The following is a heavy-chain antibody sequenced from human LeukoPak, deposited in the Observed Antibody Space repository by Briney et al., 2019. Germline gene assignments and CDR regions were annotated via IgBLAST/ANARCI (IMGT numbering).Heavy chain of an antibody. D-gene: IGHD3-22*01. V-gene: IGHV3-23*01. CDR3: AKGGGSSGYSQSVC. CDR1: GFTFSSYA. J-gene: IGHJ4*02. CDR2: IGSSGDTT. Sequence: GGSLRLSCAASGFTFSSYAMSWVRQAPGKGLEWVSTIGSSGDTTYYAGSVKGRFTISRDNSRNTLYLQMNSLRAEDTAVYYCAKGGGSSGYSQSVCWVQGTLVTVSS.